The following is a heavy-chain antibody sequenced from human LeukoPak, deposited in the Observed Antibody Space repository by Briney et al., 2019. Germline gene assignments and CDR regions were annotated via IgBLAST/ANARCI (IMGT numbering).Heavy chain of an antibody. Sequence: SQTLSLTCTVAGGSFRIGDYYWSWIRQPPGKGLEWIGYIYHSGSTHYNPSLKSRVTISLDTSKNQFSLKLTSVTAADAAVYYCARETNSYGPLGYWGQGTLVSVSS. CDR2: IYHSGST. CDR3: ARETNSYGPLGY. J-gene: IGHJ4*02. V-gene: IGHV4-30-4*01. D-gene: IGHD3-10*01. CDR1: GGSFRIGDYY.